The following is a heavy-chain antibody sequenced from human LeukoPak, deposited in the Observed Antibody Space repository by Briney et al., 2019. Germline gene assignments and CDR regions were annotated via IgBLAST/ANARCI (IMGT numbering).Heavy chain of an antibody. V-gene: IGHV3-33*01. Sequence: PGRSLRLSCAASGFTLSSYGMHWVRQAPGKGLEWVAVIWFDGNNKYYADSVKGRFTISRDNSKNTLYLQMNSLRVEDTAVYYCARDNHQLLHSYYYAMDVGGQGTSVTVS. CDR3: ARDNHQLLHSYYYAMDV. D-gene: IGHD2-2*01. CDR2: IWFDGNNK. CDR1: GFTLSSYG. J-gene: IGHJ6*02.